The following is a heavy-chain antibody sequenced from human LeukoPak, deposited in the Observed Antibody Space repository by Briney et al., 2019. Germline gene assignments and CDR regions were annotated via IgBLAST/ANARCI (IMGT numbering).Heavy chain of an antibody. CDR3: ATDLRMVRYYYYGMDV. V-gene: IGHV1-24*01. CDR2: FDPEDGET. J-gene: IGHJ6*02. CDR1: GYNFPSYW. D-gene: IGHD3-10*01. Sequence: GESLKTSCKGSGYNFPSYWIGWVRQAPGKGLEWMGGFDPEDGETIYAQKFQGRVTMTEDTSTDTAYMELSSLRSEDTAVYYCATDLRMVRYYYYGMDVWGQGTTVTVSS.